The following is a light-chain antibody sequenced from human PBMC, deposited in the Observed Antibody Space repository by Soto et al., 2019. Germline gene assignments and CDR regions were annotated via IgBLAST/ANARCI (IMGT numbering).Light chain of an antibody. CDR2: DND. CDR3: ATWDNNLTELI. CDR1: SSDVGSNS. Sequence: QSVLTQPPSVSAAPGQKVTISCSGSSSDVGSNSVSWYQQIPGAAPKLFIFDNDRRPSGVPKRVSGSKSGTSATLGITGLQTGDEAVYHCATWDNNLTELIFGGGTKVTVL. V-gene: IGLV1-51*01. J-gene: IGLJ2*01.